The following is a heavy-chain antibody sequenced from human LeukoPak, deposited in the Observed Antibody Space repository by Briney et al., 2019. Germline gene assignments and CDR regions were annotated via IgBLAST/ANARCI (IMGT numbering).Heavy chain of an antibody. V-gene: IGHV3-21*01. CDR1: GFXFNSYS. D-gene: IGHD6-13*01. CDR2: ISSSSSYI. CDR3: ASMGWAAAGDKGGYFDY. J-gene: IGHJ4*02. Sequence: GGSLRLSCAASGFXFNSYSMNWVRQAPGKGLEWVTSISSSSSYIYYADSVKGRFTISRDNAKNSLYLQMNSLRAEDTAVYYCASMGWAAAGDKGGYFDYWGQGTLVIVSS.